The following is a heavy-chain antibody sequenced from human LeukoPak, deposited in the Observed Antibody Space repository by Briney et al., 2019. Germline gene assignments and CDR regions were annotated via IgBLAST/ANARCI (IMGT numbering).Heavy chain of an antibody. CDR1: EYTFITNW. Sequence: GESLKISCKDSEYTFITNWIGWVRQMPGKGLEWMGIIYPGDSDTRYSPSFQGHVIFSVDKSINTAYLQWSSLKASDTAMYYCARLERNDFWSGHIPPHAAFDIWGQGTMVTVSS. V-gene: IGHV5-51*01. CDR3: ARLERNDFWSGHIPPHAAFDI. CDR2: IYPGDSDT. D-gene: IGHD3-3*01. J-gene: IGHJ3*02.